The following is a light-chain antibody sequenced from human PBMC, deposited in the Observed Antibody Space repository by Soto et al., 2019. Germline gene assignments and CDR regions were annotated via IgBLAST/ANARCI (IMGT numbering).Light chain of an antibody. CDR3: QQLNSYLALT. V-gene: IGKV1-9*01. J-gene: IGKJ4*01. CDR2: AAS. CDR1: QGISSD. Sequence: DIQLTQSPSFLSASVGDRVTITCRASQGISSDLAWYQQKPGKAPKLLIYAASTLQSGVPSRFSGSGSGTEFTLTIISLQPEDFATYYCQQLNSYLALTFGGGTKVEIK.